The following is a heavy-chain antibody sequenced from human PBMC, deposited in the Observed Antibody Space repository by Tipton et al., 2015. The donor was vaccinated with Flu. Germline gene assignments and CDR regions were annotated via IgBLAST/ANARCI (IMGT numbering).Heavy chain of an antibody. V-gene: IGHV3-7*01. D-gene: IGHD3-16*02. CDR2: MKEDGSQI. CDR3: ARVAYRDEGMDV. CDR1: GFRFSSYA. J-gene: IGHJ6*02. Sequence: SLRLSCAASGFRFSSYAMRWVRQAPGKGLEWVANMKEDGSQIKYVDSVKGRFTISRDNGKNSLYLQMNSLRVGDTALYYCARVAYRDEGMDVWGQGTTVTVSS.